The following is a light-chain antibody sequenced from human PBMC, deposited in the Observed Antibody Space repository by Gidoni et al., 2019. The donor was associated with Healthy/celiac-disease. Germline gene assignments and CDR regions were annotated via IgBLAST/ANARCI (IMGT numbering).Light chain of an antibody. CDR1: QSVSSY. Sequence: EIVLTQSPATLSVSPGDRATLSCRASQSVSSYLAWYQQKPGQAPRLLIYDASNRATGIPARFSGSGSGTDFTLTISSLEPEDFAVYYCQQRSNWPPSLTFDGGTKVEIK. J-gene: IGKJ4*01. CDR2: DAS. V-gene: IGKV3-11*01. CDR3: QQRSNWPPSLT.